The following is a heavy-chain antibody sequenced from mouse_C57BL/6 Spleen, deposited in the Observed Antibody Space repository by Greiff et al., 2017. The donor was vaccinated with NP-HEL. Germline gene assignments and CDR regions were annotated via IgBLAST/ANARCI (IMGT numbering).Heavy chain of an antibody. Sequence: QVQLQQSGPELVKPGASVKISCKASGYSFTSYYIHWVKQRPGQGLEWIGWIYPGSGNTKYNEKFKGKATLTADTSSSTAYMQLSSLTSEDSAVYYCAKDSSGWGFAYWGQGTLVTVSA. V-gene: IGHV1-66*01. J-gene: IGHJ3*01. CDR2: IYPGSGNT. CDR1: GYSFTSYY. D-gene: IGHD3-2*02. CDR3: AKDSSGWGFAY.